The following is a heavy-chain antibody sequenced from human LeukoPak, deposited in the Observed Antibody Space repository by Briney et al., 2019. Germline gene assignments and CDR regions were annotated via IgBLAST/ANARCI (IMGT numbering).Heavy chain of an antibody. V-gene: IGHV3-43*02. Sequence: GGSLRLSCAASGFTFDDYAMHWVRQAPGKGLEWVSLISGDGGSTYYADSVKGRFTISGDNSKNSLYLQMNSLRTEDTALYYCAKDKVATIPLYYFDYWGQGTLVTVSS. CDR3: AKDKVATIPLYYFDY. D-gene: IGHD5-24*01. CDR1: GFTFDDYA. CDR2: ISGDGGST. J-gene: IGHJ4*02.